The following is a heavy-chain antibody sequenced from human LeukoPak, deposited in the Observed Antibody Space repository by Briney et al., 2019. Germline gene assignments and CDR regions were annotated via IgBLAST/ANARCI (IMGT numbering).Heavy chain of an antibody. J-gene: IGHJ6*03. V-gene: IGHV1-8*01. CDR2: MNPNSGST. Sequence: GASVKVSCKASGYTFTSYDINWVRQATGQGLEWMGWMNPNSGSTGYAQKFQGRVTMTRNTSISTAYMELSSLRSEDTAVYYCARGLGVPAEPYYYYMDVWGKGTTVTISS. D-gene: IGHD2-2*01. CDR1: GYTFTSYD. CDR3: ARGLGVPAEPYYYYMDV.